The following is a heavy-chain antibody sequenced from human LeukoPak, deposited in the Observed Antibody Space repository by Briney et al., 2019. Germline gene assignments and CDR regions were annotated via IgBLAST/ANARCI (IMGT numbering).Heavy chain of an antibody. CDR3: ARGRGASYYYYYYYMDV. J-gene: IGHJ6*03. CDR1: GGSISSSSYY. Sequence: SETLSLTCTVSGGSISSSSYYWGWIRQPPGKGLEWIGSIYYSGSTYYSPSLKSRVTISVDTSKNQFSLKLSSVTAADTAVYYCARGRGASYYYYYYYMDVWDKGTTVTISS. D-gene: IGHD1-26*01. CDR2: IYYSGST. V-gene: IGHV4-39*07.